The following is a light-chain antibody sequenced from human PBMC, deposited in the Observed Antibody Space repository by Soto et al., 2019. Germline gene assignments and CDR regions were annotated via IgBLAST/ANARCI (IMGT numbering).Light chain of an antibody. CDR1: SSDVGGYNY. Sequence: QSALTQPPSASGSPGQSVTISCTGTSSDVGGYNYVSWYQQHPGKSPKLMIYDVSTRPSGVPERFSGSKSGNTASLTVSGLQAEDEADYYCSLYAGSNIPFGTGTKVTVL. V-gene: IGLV2-8*01. J-gene: IGLJ1*01. CDR3: SLYAGSNIP. CDR2: DVS.